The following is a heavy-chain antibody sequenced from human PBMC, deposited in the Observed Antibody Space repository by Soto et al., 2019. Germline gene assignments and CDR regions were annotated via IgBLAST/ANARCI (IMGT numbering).Heavy chain of an antibody. CDR2: INAGNGNT. CDR1: GYTFTSYA. J-gene: IGHJ6*02. Sequence: GASVKVSCKASGYTFTSYAMHWVRQAPGQRLEWMGWINAGNGNTKYSQKFQGRVTITRDTSASTAYMELSSLRSEDTAVYYCASDSGYSYGPEDYSYYGMDVCGQGTTVTVSS. CDR3: ASDSGYSYGPEDYSYYGMDV. V-gene: IGHV1-3*01. D-gene: IGHD5-18*01.